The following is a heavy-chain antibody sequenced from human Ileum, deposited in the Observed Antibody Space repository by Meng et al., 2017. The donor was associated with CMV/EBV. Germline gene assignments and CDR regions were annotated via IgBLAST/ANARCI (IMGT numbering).Heavy chain of an antibody. V-gene: IGHV4-61*01. CDR1: GSYY. CDR2: IYYSGST. CDR3: ASSDIVVVPAAIQGTGWFDP. Sequence: GSYYWSWLRPPPGKGLEWIGYIYYSGSTNYNPSLKSRVTISVDTSKNQFSLKLSSVTAADTAVYYCASSDIVVVPAAIQGTGWFDPWGQGTLVTVSS. D-gene: IGHD2-2*02. J-gene: IGHJ5*02.